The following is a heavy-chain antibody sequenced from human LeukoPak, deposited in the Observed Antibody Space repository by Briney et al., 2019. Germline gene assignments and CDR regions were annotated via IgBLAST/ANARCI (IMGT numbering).Heavy chain of an antibody. J-gene: IGHJ4*02. Sequence: GRSLRLSCAASGFTFSSYAMHWVRQAPGKGLEWVAVISYDGSNKYYADSVKGRFTISRDNSKNTLYLQMNSLRAEDTAVYYCASHPAYWGQGTLVTVSS. CDR3: ASHPAY. V-gene: IGHV3-30-3*01. CDR2: ISYDGSNK. CDR1: GFTFSSYA.